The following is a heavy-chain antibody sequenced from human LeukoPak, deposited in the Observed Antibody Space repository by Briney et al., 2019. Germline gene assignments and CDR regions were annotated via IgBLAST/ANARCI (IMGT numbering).Heavy chain of an antibody. V-gene: IGHV3-23*01. J-gene: IGHJ4*02. Sequence: GGSLRLSCAASGFTFSSYAMSWVRQAPGKGLVWVSAINNGRTYYADSVKGRFTISRDNSKNTLYLQMDSLRAEDTAVYYCAKEQVYGDGGKMCFDYWGQGTLVTVSS. CDR3: AKEQVYGDGGKMCFDY. CDR1: GFTFSSYA. CDR2: INNGRT. D-gene: IGHD4-17*01.